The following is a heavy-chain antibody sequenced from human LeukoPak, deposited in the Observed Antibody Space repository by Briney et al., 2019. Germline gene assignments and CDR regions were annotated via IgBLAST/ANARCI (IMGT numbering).Heavy chain of an antibody. CDR1: GFTFSNAW. D-gene: IGHD3-9*01. CDR3: TTNYDILTGYMEGY. CDR2: IKSKTDGGTT. J-gene: IGHJ4*02. Sequence: PGGSLRLSCAASGFTFSNAWMSWVRQAPGKGLEWVGRIKSKTDGGTTDYAAPVKGRFTISRDDSKNTLYLQMNSLKTEDTAVYYCTTNYDILTGYMEGYWGQGTLVTVSS. V-gene: IGHV3-15*01.